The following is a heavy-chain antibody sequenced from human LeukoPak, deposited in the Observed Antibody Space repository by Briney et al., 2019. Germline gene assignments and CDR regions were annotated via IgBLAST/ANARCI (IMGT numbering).Heavy chain of an antibody. CDR3: AREHSSSIAAPPPDGDVGSLALGVDY. J-gene: IGHJ4*02. D-gene: IGHD6-6*01. CDR2: IYNSDNT. V-gene: IGHV4-39*07. Sequence: SETLSLTCTVSGGSISSGGYYWSWIRQPPGKGPEWIGTIYNSDNTYYNPSLSGRVTVSMDTSENQFSLKLSSVTAADTAVYYCAREHSSSIAAPPPDGDVGSLALGVDYWGQGTLVTVSS. CDR1: GGSISSGGYY.